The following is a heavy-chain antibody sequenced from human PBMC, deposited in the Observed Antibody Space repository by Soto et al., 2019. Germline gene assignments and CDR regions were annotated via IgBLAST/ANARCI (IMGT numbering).Heavy chain of an antibody. Sequence: ASVKVSCKASGYTFTSYGINWVRQAPGQGLEWMGWISTYNGNTNYAQKFQGRVTLTTDTSTSTAYMELRSLRSDDTAVYYRARGTGKYTYAYINYWGQGTLVTVSS. CDR3: ARGTGKYTYAYINY. D-gene: IGHD2-2*01. CDR2: ISTYNGNT. V-gene: IGHV1-18*04. CDR1: GYTFTSYG. J-gene: IGHJ4*02.